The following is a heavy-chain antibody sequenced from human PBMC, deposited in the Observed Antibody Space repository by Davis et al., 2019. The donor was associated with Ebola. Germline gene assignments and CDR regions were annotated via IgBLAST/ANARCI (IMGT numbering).Heavy chain of an antibody. CDR2: INWNGGST. Sequence: GESLKISCAASGFTFSSYGMSWVRQAPGKGLEWVSGINWNGGSTGYADSVKGRFTISRDNAKNSLYLQMNSLRAEDTALYYCARDLLGGATTKWFDPWGQGTLVTVSS. D-gene: IGHD1-26*01. CDR1: GFTFSSYG. CDR3: ARDLLGGATTKWFDP. J-gene: IGHJ5*02. V-gene: IGHV3-20*04.